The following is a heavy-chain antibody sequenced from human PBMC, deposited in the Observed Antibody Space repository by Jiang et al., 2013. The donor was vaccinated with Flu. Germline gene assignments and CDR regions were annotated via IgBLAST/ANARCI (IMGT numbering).Heavy chain of an antibody. D-gene: IGHD3-3*01. CDR2: IYYSGST. V-gene: IGHV4-59*01. CDR1: SISSYY. J-gene: IGHJ6*04. Sequence: SISSYYWSWIRQPPGKGLEWIGYIYYSGSTNXNPSLKSRVTISVDTSKNQFSLKLSSVTAADTAVYYCARSRVAIFGVVTPPDVWGKGTTVTVSS. CDR3: ARSRVAIFGVVTPPDV.